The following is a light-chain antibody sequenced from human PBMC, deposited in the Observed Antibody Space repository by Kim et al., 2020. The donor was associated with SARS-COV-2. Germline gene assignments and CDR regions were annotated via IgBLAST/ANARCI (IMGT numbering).Light chain of an antibody. Sequence: PGQRVTISCSGSSSTIGSNSVNWYQQLPGTAPTLLIYSNNQRPSGVPDRFSGSKSGTSASLAISGLQSEDEADYYCAAWDDSSYVFGTGTKVTVL. CDR1: SSTIGSNS. J-gene: IGLJ1*01. V-gene: IGLV1-44*01. CDR2: SNN. CDR3: AAWDDSSYV.